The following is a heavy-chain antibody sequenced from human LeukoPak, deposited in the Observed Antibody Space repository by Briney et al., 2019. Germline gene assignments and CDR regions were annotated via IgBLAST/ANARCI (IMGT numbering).Heavy chain of an antibody. CDR3: ARVKRKYQLLKPLHETPSHYFDY. CDR1: GDSISSGNYY. Sequence: PSETLSLTCTVSGDSISSGNYYWTWIRQPAGKGLEWIGRIYTSGSTNYNPSLKSRVTISVDTSKNQFSLKVSSVTAADTAVYYCARVKRKYQLLKPLHETPSHYFDYWGQGTLVTVSS. J-gene: IGHJ4*02. V-gene: IGHV4-61*02. D-gene: IGHD2-2*01. CDR2: IYTSGST.